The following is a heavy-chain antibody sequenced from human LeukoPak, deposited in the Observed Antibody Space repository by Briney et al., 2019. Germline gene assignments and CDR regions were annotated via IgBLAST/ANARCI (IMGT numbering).Heavy chain of an antibody. V-gene: IGHV3-49*04. J-gene: IGHJ4*02. D-gene: IGHD2/OR15-2a*01. CDR1: GFTFRGYG. CDR3: ARGQTVPGAKYYFDF. CDR2: TRSKIYGGAP. Sequence: SGGSLRLSCLTSGFTFRGYGLGWVRQAPGMGLEWVSFTRSKIYGGAPEYAASVRGRFSVSRDDSESVAYLQMNNLKSEDTGVYYCARGQTVPGAKYYFDFWSPGTLVTVSS.